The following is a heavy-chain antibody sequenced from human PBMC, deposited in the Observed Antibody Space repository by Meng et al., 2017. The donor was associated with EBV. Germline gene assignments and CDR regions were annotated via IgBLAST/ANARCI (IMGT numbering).Heavy chain of an antibody. CDR3: AHRRDEYSSSWYGWFDP. V-gene: IGHV2-5*02. D-gene: IGHD6-13*01. Sequence: QIHFKESGPTRVKPTQTPEPAFTFTGFSLSTRGVGVGWIRQPPGKALEWLALIYWDDDKRYSPSLKSRLTITKDTSKNQVVLTMTNMDPVDTATYYCAHRRDEYSSSWYGWFDPWGQGTLVTVSS. CDR1: GFSLSTRGVG. CDR2: IYWDDDK. J-gene: IGHJ5*02.